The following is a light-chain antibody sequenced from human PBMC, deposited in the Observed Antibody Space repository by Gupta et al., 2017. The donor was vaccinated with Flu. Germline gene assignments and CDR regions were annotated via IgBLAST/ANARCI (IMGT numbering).Light chain of an antibody. CDR3: AALDDSLNGVV. Sequence: QSVLTQPPSASGTPGQRVTISCSGGSSNIGSNSVNWYQQLPGTAPKVLIYSNNQRPSGVPDRVSGSKSGTTASLAISGLQSEDEADYYCAALDDSLNGVVFGGGTKLTVL. CDR2: SNN. V-gene: IGLV1-44*01. J-gene: IGLJ2*01. CDR1: SSNIGSNS.